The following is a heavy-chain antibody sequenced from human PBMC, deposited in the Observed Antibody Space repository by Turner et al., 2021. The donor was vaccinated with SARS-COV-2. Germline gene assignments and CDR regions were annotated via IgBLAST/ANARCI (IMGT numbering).Heavy chain of an antibody. CDR1: VFTFSTYA. J-gene: IGHJ4*02. CDR2: ISYDGSNK. D-gene: IGHD3-22*01. Sequence: QVQLEESGGGVVQPGRSLRLSSAASVFTFSTYAMRWVRKARGKWMECVAVISYDGSNKYYADSVKGRSTISRDNSKNTLYLKMNSLRAEVKSVYYCARADYYDSSGSLDYWGQGTLVTVSS. V-gene: IGHV3-30-3*01. CDR3: ARADYYDSSGSLDY.